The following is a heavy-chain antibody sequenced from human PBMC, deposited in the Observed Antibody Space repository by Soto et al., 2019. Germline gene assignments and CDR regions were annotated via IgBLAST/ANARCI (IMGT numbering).Heavy chain of an antibody. Sequence: QLQLQESGPGLVKPSETLSLTCTVSGDSLSSSTYFWGWVRQPPGKGLEWIGSIYYSGSTYYNPSLKSRVTISVDTSKNHFSLKVSSVTAADTAVYYCARHLGEGYFDYWGQGTLVTVSS. J-gene: IGHJ4*02. CDR2: IYYSGST. CDR3: ARHLGEGYFDY. CDR1: GDSLSSSTYF. V-gene: IGHV4-39*01.